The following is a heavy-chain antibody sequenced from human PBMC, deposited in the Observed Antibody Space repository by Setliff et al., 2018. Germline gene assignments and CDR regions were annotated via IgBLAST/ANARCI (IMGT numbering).Heavy chain of an antibody. J-gene: IGHJ6*03. CDR2: ICYSGST. V-gene: IGHV4-31*03. Sequence: SETLSLTCTVSGGSISSGGYYWSWIRQHPGKGLEWIGYICYSGSTYYNPSLKSRVTISVDTSKNQFSLKLSSVTAADTAVYYCARSPEVGAATYYYYYYMDVWGKGTTVTVPS. CDR3: ARSPEVGAATYYYYYYMDV. CDR1: GGSISSGGYY. D-gene: IGHD1-26*01.